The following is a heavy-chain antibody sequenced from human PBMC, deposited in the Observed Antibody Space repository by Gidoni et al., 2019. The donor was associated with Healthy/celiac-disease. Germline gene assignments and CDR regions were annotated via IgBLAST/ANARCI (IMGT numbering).Heavy chain of an antibody. Sequence: QVQLVDSGGGVVQPGRSLRLSCAASCFTFIRDGMHWVRQAPGKGLEWVAVIGYDGSNKYYADSVEGRFTISRDKSKNTLYLQMNSLRAEDTAVYYCARDMGHVNSGSYSDYWGQGTLVTVSS. V-gene: IGHV3-33*01. CDR1: CFTFIRDG. CDR3: ARDMGHVNSGSYSDY. J-gene: IGHJ4*02. CDR2: IGYDGSNK. D-gene: IGHD1-26*01.